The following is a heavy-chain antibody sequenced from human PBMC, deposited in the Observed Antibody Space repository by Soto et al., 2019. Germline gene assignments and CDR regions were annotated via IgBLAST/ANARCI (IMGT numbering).Heavy chain of an antibody. Sequence: ASVKVSCKVSGYTLTELSMHWVRQAPGKGLEWMGGFDPEDGETIYAQKFQGRVTMTEDTSTDTAYMELSSLRSEDTAVYYCATKGRWYVGYYYYGMDVRAQRTTVTVAS. CDR3: ATKGRWYVGYYYYGMDV. CDR1: GYTLTELS. CDR2: FDPEDGET. V-gene: IGHV1-24*01. J-gene: IGHJ6*02. D-gene: IGHD6-13*01.